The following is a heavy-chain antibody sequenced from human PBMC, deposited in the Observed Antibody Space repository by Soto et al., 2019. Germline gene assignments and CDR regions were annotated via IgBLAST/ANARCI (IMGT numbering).Heavy chain of an antibody. CDR2: ISYDGSNK. J-gene: IGHJ4*02. D-gene: IGHD3-16*01. CDR3: ARSWALDY. Sequence: QVQLVESGGGVVQPGRSLRLSCAASGFTFSSYAMHWVRQAPGKGLEWVAVISYDGSNKYYADSVKGRFTISRDNSKNTLYLQMNSLRAEDTAVYYCARSWALDYWGQGTLVTVSS. CDR1: GFTFSSYA. V-gene: IGHV3-30-3*01.